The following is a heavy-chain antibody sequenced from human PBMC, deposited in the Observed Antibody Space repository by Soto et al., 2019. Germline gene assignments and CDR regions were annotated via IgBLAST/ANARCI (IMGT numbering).Heavy chain of an antibody. V-gene: IGHV3-73*02. CDR2: IRSKANSYAT. Sequence: EVQLVESGGGLVQPGGSLKLSCAASGFTFSGSAMHWVRQASGKGLEWVGRIRSKANSYATAYAASVKGRFTISRDDSKNTAYLQMNSLKTEDTAVYYCTRHRGSGSYYNYYYYGMDVWGQGTTVTVSS. CDR3: TRHRGSGSYYNYYYYGMDV. CDR1: GFTFSGSA. D-gene: IGHD3-10*01. J-gene: IGHJ6*02.